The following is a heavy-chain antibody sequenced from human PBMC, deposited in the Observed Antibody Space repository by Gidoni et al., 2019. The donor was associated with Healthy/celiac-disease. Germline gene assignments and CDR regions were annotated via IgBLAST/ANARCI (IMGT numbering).Heavy chain of an antibody. J-gene: IGHJ6*02. Sequence: QVQLVESGGGVVQPGRSLRLSCAASGFTFSSYGMHWVRQAPGKGLEWVAVISYDGSNKYYADSVKGRFTISRDNSKNTLYLQMNSLRAEDTAVYYCAKVKEDFSVGYYYYGMDVWGQGTTVTVSS. CDR2: ISYDGSNK. CDR1: GFTFSSYG. CDR3: AKVKEDFSVGYYYYGMDV. D-gene: IGHD3-3*01. V-gene: IGHV3-30*18.